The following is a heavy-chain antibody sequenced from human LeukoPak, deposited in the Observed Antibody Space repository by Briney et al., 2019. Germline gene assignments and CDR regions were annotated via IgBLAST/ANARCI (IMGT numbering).Heavy chain of an antibody. CDR2: IIPIFGTA. V-gene: IGHV1-69*13. D-gene: IGHD3-22*01. J-gene: IGHJ4*02. CDR3: ARDLYHYDSSGPFDY. Sequence: SVKVSCKASGGTFSSYAISWVRQARGQGLEWMGGIIPIFGTANYAQKFQGRVTITADESTSTAYMELSSLRSEDTAVYYCARDLYHYDSSGPFDYWGQGTLVTVSS. CDR1: GGTFSSYA.